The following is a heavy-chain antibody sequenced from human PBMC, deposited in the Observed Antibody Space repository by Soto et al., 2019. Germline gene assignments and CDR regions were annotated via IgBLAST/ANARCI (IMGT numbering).Heavy chain of an antibody. Sequence: QVPLVQSGAEVKKPGASVKVSCKVSGYSFITYGVRWVRQAPGQGLDWMGWTSIYNGNTKYVERIQGRVTMTTDTTTSTAYMELRSRRSDDTAVYYCARGPTDYHDNSDNYFLDYWGQGTLGTVSS. CDR1: GYSFITYG. D-gene: IGHD3-22*01. CDR2: TSIYNGNT. J-gene: IGHJ4*02. CDR3: ARGPTDYHDNSDNYFLDY. V-gene: IGHV1-18*01.